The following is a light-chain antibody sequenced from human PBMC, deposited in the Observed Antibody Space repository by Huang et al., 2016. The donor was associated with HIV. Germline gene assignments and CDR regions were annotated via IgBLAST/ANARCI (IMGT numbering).Light chain of an antibody. CDR2: GAS. Sequence: EVLLTQSPATLSVSPGERATLSCRASQSVSTNLDWYQQKPGQAPRLLIYGASTRATSVPARFSGSGSGTEFTLTISSLQSEDSAVYYCQQYNSWPPLFTFGPGTKVDIK. J-gene: IGKJ3*01. V-gene: IGKV3-15*01. CDR1: QSVSTN. CDR3: QQYNSWPPLFT.